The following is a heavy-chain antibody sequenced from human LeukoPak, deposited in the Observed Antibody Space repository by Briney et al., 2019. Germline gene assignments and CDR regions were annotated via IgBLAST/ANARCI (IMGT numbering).Heavy chain of an antibody. V-gene: IGHV4-39*01. CDR2: IYYSGST. J-gene: IGHJ4*02. Sequence: SETLPLTCTVSGGSISSSSYYWGWIRQPPGKGLEWIGSIYYSGSTYYNPSLKSRVTISVDTSKNQFSLKLSSVTAADTAVYYCARHVDTAMVPYYFDYWGQGTLVTVSS. D-gene: IGHD5-18*01. CDR3: ARHVDTAMVPYYFDY. CDR1: GGSISSSSYY.